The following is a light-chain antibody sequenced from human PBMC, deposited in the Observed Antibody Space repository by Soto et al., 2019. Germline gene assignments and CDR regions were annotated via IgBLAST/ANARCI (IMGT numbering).Light chain of an antibody. CDR3: SSYAGSNNFV. CDR2: EVT. V-gene: IGLV2-8*01. Sequence: QSALSQLPSASGFPGQSGSSSCTGTSRAVGYYDYVSWYQQHPATAPNLVIYEVTKRPSGVPDRVSASKSGNTASLTVSGLRAEDEADYYCSSYAGSNNFVFGSGTKVTVL. J-gene: IGLJ1*01. CDR1: SRAVGYYDY.